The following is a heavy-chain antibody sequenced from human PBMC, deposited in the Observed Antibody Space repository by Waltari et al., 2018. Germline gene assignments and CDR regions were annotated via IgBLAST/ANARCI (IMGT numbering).Heavy chain of an antibody. CDR3: ARAGSERDFAY. J-gene: IGHJ4*02. CDR2: INPKSGGT. V-gene: IGHV1-2*06. Sequence: QVQLVQSGAEVKKPGASVKVSCTASGYTFTDYYVHWVRQAPGQGLEWVGRINPKSGGTYYTQKYQGRVTMTRDTSVNTAYMELSSLTSDDTAVFYCARAGSERDFAYWGQGTLVTVSS. D-gene: IGHD3-10*01. CDR1: GYTFTDYY.